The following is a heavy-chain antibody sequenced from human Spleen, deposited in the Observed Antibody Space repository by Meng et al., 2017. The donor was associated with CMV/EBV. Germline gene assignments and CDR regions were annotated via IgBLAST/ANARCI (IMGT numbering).Heavy chain of an antibody. CDR2: INPHSGGA. Sequence: CKAFGFTFTGYYIYWVRQAPGQGLEWMGRINPHSGGAKYAQRFQGRVTMSRDTSISTAYMELSGLTSDDTALYYCAREDYFDGSGVDYWGQGTLVTVSS. CDR1: GFTFTGYY. J-gene: IGHJ4*02. V-gene: IGHV1-2*06. D-gene: IGHD3-22*01. CDR3: AREDYFDGSGVDY.